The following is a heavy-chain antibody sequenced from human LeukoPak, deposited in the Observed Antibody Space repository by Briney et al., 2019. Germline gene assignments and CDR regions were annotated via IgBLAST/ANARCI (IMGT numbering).Heavy chain of an antibody. Sequence: SETLSLTCTVFGGSISSSDYYWSWIRQPPGKGLEWIGYIYYSGSTNYNPSLKSRVTISVDTSKNQFSLKLSSVTAADTAVYYCARHRGPDAFDIWGQGTVVTVSS. CDR1: GGSISSSDYY. J-gene: IGHJ3*02. CDR3: ARHRGPDAFDI. CDR2: IYYSGST. V-gene: IGHV4-61*05.